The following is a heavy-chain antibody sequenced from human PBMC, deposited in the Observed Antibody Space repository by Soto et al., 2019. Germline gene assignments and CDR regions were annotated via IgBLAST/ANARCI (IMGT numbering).Heavy chain of an antibody. Sequence: SETLSLTCAVYGGSFSGYYWSWIRQPPGKGLEWIGEINHSGSTNYNPSLKSRVTISVDTSKNQFSLKLSSVTAADTAVYYCARAHRGSAARRSPGWFDPWGQVTLVTVSS. V-gene: IGHV4-34*01. CDR2: INHSGST. CDR3: ARAHRGSAARRSPGWFDP. CDR1: GGSFSGYY. J-gene: IGHJ5*02. D-gene: IGHD6-6*01.